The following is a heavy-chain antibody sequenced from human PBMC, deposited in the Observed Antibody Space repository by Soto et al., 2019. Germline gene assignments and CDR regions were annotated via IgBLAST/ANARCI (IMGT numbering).Heavy chain of an antibody. V-gene: IGHV3-23*01. CDR3: ARGPYDSSGYFPATYYYYGMDV. CDR1: GFTFSSYA. CDR2: ISGSGVST. Sequence: GGSLRLSCAASGFTFSSYAMTWVRQAPGKGLEWVSSISGSGVSTYYADSVKGRFTISRDNSKNTLYLQMNSLRAEDTATYHCARGPYDSSGYFPATYYYYGMDVWGQGTTVTVSS. J-gene: IGHJ6*02. D-gene: IGHD3-22*01.